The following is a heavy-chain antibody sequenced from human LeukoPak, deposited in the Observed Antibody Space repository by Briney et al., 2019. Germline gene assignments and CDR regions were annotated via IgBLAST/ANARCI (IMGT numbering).Heavy chain of an antibody. CDR2: ISYDGSNK. D-gene: IGHD1-7*01. V-gene: IGHV3-30*04. J-gene: IGHJ4*02. CDR1: GFTFSSYA. CDR3: AKVRVVFNWNYAYYFDS. Sequence: GGSLRLSCAASGFTFSSYAMHWVRQAPGKGLEWVAVISYDGSNKYYADSVKGRFTISRDNSKNTLYLQMNSLRAEDTAVYYCAKVRVVFNWNYAYYFDSWGQGTLVTVSS.